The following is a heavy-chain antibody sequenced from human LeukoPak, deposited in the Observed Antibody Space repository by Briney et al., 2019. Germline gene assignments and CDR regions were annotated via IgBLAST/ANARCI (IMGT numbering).Heavy chain of an antibody. CDR1: GYSFTSYW. CDR2: IYPGDSDA. V-gene: IGHV5-51*01. J-gene: IGHJ4*02. D-gene: IGHD3-22*01. CDR3: ATTAYYDSSGYEFFY. Sequence: GESLQISCQGSGYSFTSYWIGWARPVPGKGREWMGIIYPGDSDARYSPSFQGQVTISADKSISIAYLQWSSLKASDTAMYYCATTAYYDSSGYEFFYWGQGTLVTVSS.